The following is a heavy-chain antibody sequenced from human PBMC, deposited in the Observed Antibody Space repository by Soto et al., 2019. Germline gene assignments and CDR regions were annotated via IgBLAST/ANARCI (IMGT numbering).Heavy chain of an antibody. V-gene: IGHV3-23*01. Sequence: GGSLRLSCAGSGFIFGHYAMTWVRQAPGKGLEWISAISGRGDSTYYADAVKGRFTISRDNSKNTLFLQMDSLRFDDTAMYYCAKALDGIDDYFYAMGVWGQGTTVTSP. CDR2: ISGRGDST. J-gene: IGHJ6*02. CDR3: AKALDGIDDYFYAMGV. D-gene: IGHD1-1*01. CDR1: GFIFGHYA.